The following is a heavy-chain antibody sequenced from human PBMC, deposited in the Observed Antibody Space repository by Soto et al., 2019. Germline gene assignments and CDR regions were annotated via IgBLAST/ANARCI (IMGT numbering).Heavy chain of an antibody. CDR2: IYYSGNT. CDR3: ARGEGTAGSRQFDY. Sequence: SETLSLTCTVGSGSIITSSSYWGWIRQPPGKGLEWIGRIYYSGNTNYNPSLKSRVTISVDTSKNQFSLKLSSVTAADTAVYYCARGEGTAGSRQFDYWGQGTLVTVSS. D-gene: IGHD6-13*01. J-gene: IGHJ4*02. CDR1: SGSIITSSSY. V-gene: IGHV4-39*07.